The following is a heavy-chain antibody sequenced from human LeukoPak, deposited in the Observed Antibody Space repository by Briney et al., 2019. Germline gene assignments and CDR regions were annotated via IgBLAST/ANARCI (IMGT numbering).Heavy chain of an antibody. V-gene: IGHV3-30*18. D-gene: IGHD2-15*01. CDR3: ANLEVGSLDY. Sequence: GGSLRLSCAASGFTFSSYGMHWVRQAPGKGLEWVAVISYDGSNKYYADSVKGRFTISRDNSKNTLYLQMYSLRAEDTAVYYCANLEVGSLDYWGQGTLVTVSS. CDR2: ISYDGSNK. J-gene: IGHJ4*02. CDR1: GFTFSSYG.